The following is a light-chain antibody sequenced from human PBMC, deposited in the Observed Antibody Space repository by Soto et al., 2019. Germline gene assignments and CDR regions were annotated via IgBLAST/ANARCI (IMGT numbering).Light chain of an antibody. Sequence: DIQMTQSPSSLSASVGDRVTITCRASQSVGRFLNWYQQKPGKAPTVLINVASTLRSGVPSRFSGSGSAIDFNLTINSLQPEDFATYFCQQSFTTPLTFGGGTKVEIK. CDR3: QQSFTTPLT. V-gene: IGKV1-39*01. J-gene: IGKJ4*01. CDR2: VAS. CDR1: QSVGRF.